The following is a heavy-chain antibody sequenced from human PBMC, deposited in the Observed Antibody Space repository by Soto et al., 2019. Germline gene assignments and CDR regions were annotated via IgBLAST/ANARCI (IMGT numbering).Heavy chain of an antibody. CDR1: GYTFTSYT. D-gene: IGHD2-2*02. Sequence: GASVKVSCKASGYTFTSYTIHWVRQAPGQRLEWMGWINAGIGDTKYSQKFQGRVTITRDTSASTAYMELSSLRSEDTAMYFCTRDPYIHNAFDFWGQGTMVTVSS. CDR3: TRDPYIHNAFDF. CDR2: INAGIGDT. J-gene: IGHJ3*01. V-gene: IGHV1-3*01.